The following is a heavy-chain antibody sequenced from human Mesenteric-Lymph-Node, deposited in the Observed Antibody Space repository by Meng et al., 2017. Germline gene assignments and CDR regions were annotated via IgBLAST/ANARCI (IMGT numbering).Heavy chain of an antibody. CDR1: GGTFSSYA. CDR3: ARDLAVAGTRFFDY. CDR2: IIPIFGTA. Sequence: QVQLVQSGAEGKKPGSSVKVSCKASGGTFSSYAISWVRQAPGQGLEWMGGIIPIFGTANYAQKFQGRVTITADESTSTAYMELSSLRSEDTAVYYCARDLAVAGTRFFDYWGQGTLVTVSS. V-gene: IGHV1-69*01. J-gene: IGHJ4*02. D-gene: IGHD6-19*01.